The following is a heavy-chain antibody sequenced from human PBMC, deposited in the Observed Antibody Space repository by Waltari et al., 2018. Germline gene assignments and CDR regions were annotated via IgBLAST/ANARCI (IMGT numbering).Heavy chain of an antibody. V-gene: IGHV3-48*03. J-gene: IGHJ4*02. Sequence: EVQLVESGGGLVQPGGSLRLSCAASGSTFSRYEMNWVRQAPGKGLEWVSYISSSGSTIYYADSVKGRFTISRDNAKNSLYLQMNSLRAEDTAVYYCARDWSARLGGVLDYWGQGTLVTVSS. CDR3: ARDWSARLGGVLDY. CDR2: ISSSGSTI. CDR1: GSTFSRYE. D-gene: IGHD6-19*01.